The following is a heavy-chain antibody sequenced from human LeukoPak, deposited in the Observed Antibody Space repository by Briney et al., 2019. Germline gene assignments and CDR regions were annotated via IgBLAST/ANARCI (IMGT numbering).Heavy chain of an antibody. V-gene: IGHV4-39*07. J-gene: IGHJ5*02. D-gene: IGHD2-15*01. CDR2: IYYSGST. CDR1: GGSISSSSYY. Sequence: RPSETLSLTCTVSGGSISSSSYYWGWIRQPPGEGLEWVGSIYYSGSTNYNPSLKSRVTISVDTSKNQFSLKLSSVTAADTAVYYCARVGGSNWFDPWGQGTLVTVSS. CDR3: ARVGGSNWFDP.